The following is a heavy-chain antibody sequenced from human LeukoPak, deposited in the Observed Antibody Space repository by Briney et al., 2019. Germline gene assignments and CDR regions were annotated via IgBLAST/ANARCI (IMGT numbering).Heavy chain of an antibody. CDR2: IYTSGST. J-gene: IGHJ4*02. CDR3: ARRGYYDFWSGYRTFSFDY. Sequence: PSETLSLTCTVSGGSISSYYWSWIRQPPGKGLEWIGYIYTSGSTNYNPSLKSRVTISVDTSKNQFSLKLSSVTAADTAVYYCARRGYYDFWSGYRTFSFDYWGQGTLVTVSS. CDR1: GGSISSYY. D-gene: IGHD3-3*01. V-gene: IGHV4-4*09.